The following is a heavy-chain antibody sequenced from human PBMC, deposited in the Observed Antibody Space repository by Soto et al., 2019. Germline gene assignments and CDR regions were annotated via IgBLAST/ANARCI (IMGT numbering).Heavy chain of an antibody. J-gene: IGHJ5*02. V-gene: IGHV4-30-2*01. Sequence: QLQLQESGSGLVKPSQTLSLTCAVSGGSISSGGYSWSWFRQPPGKGLEWIGYIYHNRNTYYNPSLKSPVTISVDRSKTQFSLKLSSVTAADTAMYYCARVPSPWGQGTLVTVSS. CDR1: GGSISSGGYS. CDR2: IYHNRNT. CDR3: ARVPSP.